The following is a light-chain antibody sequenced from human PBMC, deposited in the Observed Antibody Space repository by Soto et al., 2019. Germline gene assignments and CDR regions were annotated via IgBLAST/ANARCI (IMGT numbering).Light chain of an antibody. J-gene: IGKJ4*01. CDR2: DAY. CDR3: QQYDFLPLT. Sequence: DIQMTQSPSSLSASVGDRVTITCQASQDISNYLNWYQQKPGNAPRLLIYDAYNLERGVPSRFSGGGSGTDFTFTISSLQPEDIATYYCQQYDFLPLTFGGGTKVEIK. V-gene: IGKV1-33*01. CDR1: QDISNY.